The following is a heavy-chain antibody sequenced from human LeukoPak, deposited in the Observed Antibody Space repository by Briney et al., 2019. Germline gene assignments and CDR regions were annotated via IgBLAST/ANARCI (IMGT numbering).Heavy chain of an antibody. D-gene: IGHD1-26*01. J-gene: IGHJ4*02. CDR3: ASQEGATLGD. CDR2: IYYSGST. CDR1: GGSISSSSYY. Sequence: SETLSLTCTVSGGSISSSSYYWGWIRQPPGKGLEWIGSIYYSGSTYYNPSLKSRVTISVDTSKNQFSLKLSSVTAADTAVYYCASQEGATLGDWGQGTLVTVSS. V-gene: IGHV4-39*01.